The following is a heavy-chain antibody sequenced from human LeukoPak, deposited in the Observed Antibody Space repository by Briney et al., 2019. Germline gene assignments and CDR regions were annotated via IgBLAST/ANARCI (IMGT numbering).Heavy chain of an antibody. Sequence: PGRSLRLSCAASGFTFDDYAMHWVRQAPGKGLEWVSGISWNSGSIGYADPVKGRFTISRDNAKNSLYLQMNSLRAEDTAVYYCARDRTGDYGDYEFKYYYYGMDVWGQGTTVTVSS. CDR1: GFTFDDYA. CDR2: ISWNSGSI. CDR3: ARDRTGDYGDYEFKYYYYGMDV. D-gene: IGHD4-17*01. J-gene: IGHJ6*02. V-gene: IGHV3-9*01.